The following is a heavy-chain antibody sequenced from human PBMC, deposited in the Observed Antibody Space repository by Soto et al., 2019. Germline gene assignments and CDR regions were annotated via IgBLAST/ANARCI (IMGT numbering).Heavy chain of an antibody. Sequence: PEASVKVSCKASGYTFTTSGFNWVRQAPGQGLEWMGWISAKSGNTNYAQKLQGRVTMTTDTSTSTVYMELRSLTSDDTAIYYCTRAGASDWNYVSTSSWGQGTLVTVSS. J-gene: IGHJ4*02. D-gene: IGHD1-1*01. V-gene: IGHV1-18*04. CDR1: GYTFTTSG. CDR2: ISAKSGNT. CDR3: TRAGASDWNYVSTSS.